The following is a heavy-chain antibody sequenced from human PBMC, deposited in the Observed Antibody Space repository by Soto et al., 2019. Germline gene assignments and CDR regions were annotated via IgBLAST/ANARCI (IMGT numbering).Heavy chain of an antibody. Sequence: VKVSCKASGGTFSSYAISWVRQAPGQGLEWMGGIIPIFGTANYAQKFQGRVTITADESTSTAYMELSSLRSEDTAVYYCARVYYYDSSAKGPFAFDIWGQGTMVTVSS. D-gene: IGHD3-22*01. J-gene: IGHJ3*02. CDR2: IIPIFGTA. CDR1: GGTFSSYA. CDR3: ARVYYYDSSAKGPFAFDI. V-gene: IGHV1-69*13.